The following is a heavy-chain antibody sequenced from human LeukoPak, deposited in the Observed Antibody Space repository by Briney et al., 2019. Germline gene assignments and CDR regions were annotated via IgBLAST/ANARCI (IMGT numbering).Heavy chain of an antibody. CDR3: ARSLTIREGDAFDI. D-gene: IGHD3-10*01. Sequence: ASVRVSCKASGYTFSIYGFSWVRQAPGQGLEWVGWISAYNGNTNFARKLQGRVTMTTDTSTSTAYMELRSLRSDDTAVYYCARSLTIREGDAFDIWGQGTMVTVSS. CDR2: ISAYNGNT. J-gene: IGHJ3*02. V-gene: IGHV1-18*01. CDR1: GYTFSIYG.